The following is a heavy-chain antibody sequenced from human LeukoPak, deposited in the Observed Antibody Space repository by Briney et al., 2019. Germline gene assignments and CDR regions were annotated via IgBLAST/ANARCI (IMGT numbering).Heavy chain of an antibody. CDR1: GGSITTFF. CDR2: IYYTGNT. D-gene: IGHD3-10*01. CDR3: ARGPLYEYHSGTFVN. J-gene: IGHJ4*02. Sequence: SETLSLTCSVSGGSITTFFWNWIRQPPGKGLEWIGSIYYTGNTHYNSSLKSRVTVSQDTSRNRVSLKLTFVTAADTAVYYCARGPLYEYHSGTFVNWGQGTLVTVSS. V-gene: IGHV4-59*01.